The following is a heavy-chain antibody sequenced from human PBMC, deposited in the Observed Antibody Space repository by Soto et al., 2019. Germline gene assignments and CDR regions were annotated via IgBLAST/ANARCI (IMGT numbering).Heavy chain of an antibody. V-gene: IGHV4-61*01. CDR3: ARGATVTQYDY. CDR2: GSYSGTT. D-gene: IGHD4-17*01. J-gene: IGHJ4*02. CDR1: GVSVNSSSFY. Sequence: QVQLQESGPGLVKPSETLSLTCTVSGVSVNSSSFYWAWIRQPPGKGLEWIGFGSYSGTTNYKPSLKSRVTISVDTSRSQISLKVTSLTAADTAVYYCARGATVTQYDYWGQGTLVTVSS.